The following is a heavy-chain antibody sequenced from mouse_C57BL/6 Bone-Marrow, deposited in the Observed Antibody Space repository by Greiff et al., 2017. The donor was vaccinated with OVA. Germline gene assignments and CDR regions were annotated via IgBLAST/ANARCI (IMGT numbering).Heavy chain of an antibody. V-gene: IGHV2-9-1*01. Sequence: VQVVESGPGLVAPSQSLSITCTVSGFSLTSYAISWVRQPPGKGLEWLGVIWTGGGTNYNSALKSRLSISKDHSQCRVFLKMNSLQTDDTARYYCARSITTVVDPYYFDYWGQGTTLTVSS. CDR3: ARSITTVVDPYYFDY. D-gene: IGHD1-1*01. J-gene: IGHJ2*01. CDR1: GFSLTSYA. CDR2: IWTGGGT.